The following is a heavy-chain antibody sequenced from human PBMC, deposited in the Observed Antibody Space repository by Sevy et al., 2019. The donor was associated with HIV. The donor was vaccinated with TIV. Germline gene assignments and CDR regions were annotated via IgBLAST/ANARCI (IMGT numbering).Heavy chain of an antibody. J-gene: IGHJ4*02. V-gene: IGHV3-21*01. CDR3: TRVDYYDTSGSHY. D-gene: IGHD3-22*01. CDR1: GFTFRDYS. CDR2: ISSGSSYK. Sequence: GGSLRLSCEASGFTFRDYSMNWVRQAPGKGLEWVLSISSGSSYKKYGDSVKGRFTISRDNAKNSLYLQLNSLRAEDTAVYYCTRVDYYDTSGSHYWGQGTLVTVSS.